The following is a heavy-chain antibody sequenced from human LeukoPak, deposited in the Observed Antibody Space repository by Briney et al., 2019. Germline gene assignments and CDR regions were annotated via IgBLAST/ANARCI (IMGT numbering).Heavy chain of an antibody. D-gene: IGHD2-8*01. Sequence: PAETLSLTCSVSGYSISSGYWWGWIRQPPGKALEWIGSLFSGGNTYYNPSLKRRLTISVDTSKNQFSLGLNSVTAADTAIYYCATLRNGVIVLKPSVIVDFWGQGDLVTVSS. J-gene: IGHJ4*02. CDR1: GYSISSGYW. CDR2: LFSGGNT. CDR3: ATLRNGVIVLKPSVIVDF. V-gene: IGHV4-38-2*02.